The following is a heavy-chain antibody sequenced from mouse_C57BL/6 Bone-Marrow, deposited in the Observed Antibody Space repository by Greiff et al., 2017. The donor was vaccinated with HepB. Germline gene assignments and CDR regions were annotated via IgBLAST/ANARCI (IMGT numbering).Heavy chain of an antibody. Sequence: GGLVQPKGSLKLSCAASGFSFNTYAMNWDRQAPGKGLEWVARIRSKSNNYATYYADSVKDRFTSSRDDSESMLYLQMNNLKTEDTAMYYCVRHESSYDYEDYYAMDYWGQGTSVTVSS. J-gene: IGHJ4*01. CDR3: VRHESSYDYEDYYAMDY. CDR2: IRSKSNNYAT. D-gene: IGHD2-4*01. V-gene: IGHV10-1*01. CDR1: GFSFNTYA.